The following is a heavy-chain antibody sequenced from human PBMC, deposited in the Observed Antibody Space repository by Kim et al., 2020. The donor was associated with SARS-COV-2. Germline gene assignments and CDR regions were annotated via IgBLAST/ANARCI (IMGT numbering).Heavy chain of an antibody. J-gene: IGHJ5*02. Sequence: AQKCQGRVTITADESTSTAYMELSSLRSEDTAVYYCARVPGWELLNWFDPWGQGTLVTVSS. CDR3: ARVPGWELLNWFDP. V-gene: IGHV1-69*01. D-gene: IGHD1-26*01.